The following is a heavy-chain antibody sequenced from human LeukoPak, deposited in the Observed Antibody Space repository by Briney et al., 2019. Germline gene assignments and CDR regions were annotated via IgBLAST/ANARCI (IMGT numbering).Heavy chain of an antibody. CDR1: GYTFTSYY. V-gene: IGHV1-46*01. J-gene: IGHJ4*02. D-gene: IGHD6-13*01. CDR3: ARDGKQLVLDY. CDR2: INPSGGST. Sequence: ASVKVSCKASGYTFTSYYMHWVRQAPGQGLEWMGIINPSGGSTSHAQKFQGRVTMTRDTSTSTVYMELSSLRSEDTAVYYCARDGKQLVLDYWGQGTLVTVSS.